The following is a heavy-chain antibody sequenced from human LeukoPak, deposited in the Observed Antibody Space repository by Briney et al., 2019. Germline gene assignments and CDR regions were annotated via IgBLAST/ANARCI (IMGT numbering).Heavy chain of an antibody. CDR2: INWSGGST. J-gene: IGHJ4*02. D-gene: IGHD3-22*01. CDR3: ARASHYSDSSDYPDY. V-gene: IGHV3-20*04. CDR1: GFTFDDYG. Sequence: GGSLRLSCAASGFTFDDYGMSWVRQAPGKGLEWVSGINWSGGSTGYADSVKGRFTISRDDAKNSLYLQMNSLRAEDTALYYCARASHYSDSSDYPDYWGQGTLVTVSS.